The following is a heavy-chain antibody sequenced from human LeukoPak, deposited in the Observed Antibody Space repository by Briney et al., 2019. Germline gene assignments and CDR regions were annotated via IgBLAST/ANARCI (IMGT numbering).Heavy chain of an antibody. CDR3: ARAATGRREFDY. Sequence: PSQTLSLTCAVSGGSISSGGYSWSWIRQPPGKGLEWIGYIYHSGSTYYNPSLKSRVTISVDRSKNQFSLKLSSVTAADTAVYYCARAATGRREFDYWGQGTLVTVSS. J-gene: IGHJ4*02. D-gene: IGHD4-11*01. V-gene: IGHV4-30-2*01. CDR1: GGSISSGGYS. CDR2: IYHSGST.